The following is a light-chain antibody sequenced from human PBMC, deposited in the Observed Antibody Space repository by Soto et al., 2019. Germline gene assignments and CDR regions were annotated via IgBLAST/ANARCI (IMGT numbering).Light chain of an antibody. J-gene: IGKJ1*01. CDR1: QSISSW. CDR2: KAS. CDR3: QQYSTYWT. V-gene: IGKV1-5*03. Sequence: DIQMTQSPSTLSAFVGDRVTITCRASQSISSWLAWYQQKPGKAPKVLIYKASSLESGVPSRFSGSGSGTEFTLTISSLQPDDVATHYCQQYSTYWTFGQGTKVEIK.